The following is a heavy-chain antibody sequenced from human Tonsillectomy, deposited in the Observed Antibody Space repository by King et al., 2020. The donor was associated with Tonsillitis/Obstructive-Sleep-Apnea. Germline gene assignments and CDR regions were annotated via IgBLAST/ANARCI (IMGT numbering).Heavy chain of an antibody. CDR1: GGSLSGYY. D-gene: IGHD3-16*01. Sequence: HVQLQQWGAGLLKPSETLSLTCGVYGGSLSGYYWSWIWQPPGKGLEWIGEISHTGSTNYNPSLKSRVIISVDTSKNQLSLRLSSVTAADTAVYYCARDNGGGSAFDIWGQGTMVTVSS. CDR2: ISHTGST. J-gene: IGHJ3*02. V-gene: IGHV4-34*01. CDR3: ARDNGGGSAFDI.